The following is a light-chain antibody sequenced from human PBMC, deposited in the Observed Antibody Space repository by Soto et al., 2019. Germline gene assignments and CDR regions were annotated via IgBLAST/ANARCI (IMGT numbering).Light chain of an antibody. V-gene: IGLV1-47*02. J-gene: IGLJ3*02. Sequence: QSVLTQPPSASGTPGQRITISCSGSTSNIGTNFVYWYQRLPGTTPQLLIFSNNQRPSGVPGRFCVSKSGTSASLAISGLRSEDEADYYCATWDDSLSGWVFGGGTKLTVL. CDR3: ATWDDSLSGWV. CDR1: TSNIGTNF. CDR2: SNN.